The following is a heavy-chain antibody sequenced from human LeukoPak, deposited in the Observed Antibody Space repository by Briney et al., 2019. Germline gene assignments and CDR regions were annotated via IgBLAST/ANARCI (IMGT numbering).Heavy chain of an antibody. Sequence: GESLKISCKGSGYSFTSYWIGWVRQMPGKGLEWMGIIYPGDSDTRYSPSFQGQVTISADKSISTAYLQWSSLKASDTAMYYCARYRDYDDSSGYYPDDAFDIWGQGTMVTVSS. CDR2: IYPGDSDT. CDR3: ARYRDYDDSSGYYPDDAFDI. CDR1: GYSFTSYW. D-gene: IGHD3-22*01. J-gene: IGHJ3*02. V-gene: IGHV5-51*01.